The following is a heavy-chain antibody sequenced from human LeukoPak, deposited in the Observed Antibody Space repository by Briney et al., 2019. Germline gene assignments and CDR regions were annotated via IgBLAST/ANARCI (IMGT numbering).Heavy chain of an antibody. D-gene: IGHD4-17*01. CDR1: GFTFSNYA. CDR2: VSGNGGFT. V-gene: IGHV3-64*02. J-gene: IGHJ3*02. CDR3: AREGLAGDDYGDYVAPNDAFDI. Sequence: GGSLRLSCAASGFTFSNYAMHWVRQAPGKGLEYVSAVSGNGGFTYYADSVKGRFTISRDNSKNTLYLQMGSLRAEDMAVYYCAREGLAGDDYGDYVAPNDAFDIWGQGTMVTVSS.